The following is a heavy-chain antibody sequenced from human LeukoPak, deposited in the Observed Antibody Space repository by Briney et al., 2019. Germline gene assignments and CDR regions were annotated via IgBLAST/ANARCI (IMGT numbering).Heavy chain of an antibody. CDR2: IYTSGST. Sequence: SETLSLTCTVSGGSISSYYWSWIRQPAGKGLEWIGRIYTSGSTNYNPSLKSRVTISVDTSKNQFSLKLSSVTAADTAVYYCARRWFRGYSYGLSGWFDPWGQGTLVTVSS. D-gene: IGHD5-18*01. CDR1: GGSISSYY. J-gene: IGHJ5*02. CDR3: ARRWFRGYSYGLSGWFDP. V-gene: IGHV4-4*07.